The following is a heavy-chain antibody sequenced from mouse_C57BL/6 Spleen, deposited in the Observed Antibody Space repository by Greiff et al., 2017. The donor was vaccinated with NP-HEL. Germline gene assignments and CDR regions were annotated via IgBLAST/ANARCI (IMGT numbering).Heavy chain of an antibody. CDR2: ISGGGGNT. CDR3: ARQGDYAMDY. J-gene: IGHJ4*01. Sequence: EVQVVESGGGLVKPGGSLKLSCAASGFTFSSYTMSWVRQTPEKRLEWVATISGGGGNTYYPDSVKGRFTISRDNAKNTLYLQMSSLRSEDTALYYCARQGDYAMDYWGQGTSVTVSS. CDR1: GFTFSSYT. V-gene: IGHV5-9*01.